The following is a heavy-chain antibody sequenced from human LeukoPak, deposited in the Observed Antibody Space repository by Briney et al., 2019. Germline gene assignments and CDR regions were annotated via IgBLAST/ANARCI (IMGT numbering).Heavy chain of an antibody. CDR2: IKQDGSEI. CDR3: ARSPTSWYFDY. CDR1: GFTFSSYW. Sequence: GGSLRLSCAASGFTFSSYWMSWVRQAPGKGLEWVANIKQDGSEIYYVDSVKGRFTIPRDNAKNSLYLQMNSLRAEDTAVYYCARSPTSWYFDYWGQGTLVTVSS. V-gene: IGHV3-7*01. D-gene: IGHD2-2*01. J-gene: IGHJ4*02.